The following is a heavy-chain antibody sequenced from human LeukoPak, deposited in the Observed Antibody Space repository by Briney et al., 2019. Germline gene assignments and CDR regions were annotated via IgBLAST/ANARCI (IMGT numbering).Heavy chain of an antibody. CDR2: MNPNSGNT. J-gene: IGHJ4*02. CDR1: GYTFTSYD. D-gene: IGHD3-16*02. CDR3: ARERYDYVWGSYRPGLDY. Sequence: ASVKVSCKASGYTFTSYDINWVRQATGQGLEWMGWMNPNSGNTGYAQKFQGRVTITRNTSISTAYMELSSLRSEDTAVYYCARERYDYVWGSYRPGLDYWGQGTLVTVSS. V-gene: IGHV1-8*03.